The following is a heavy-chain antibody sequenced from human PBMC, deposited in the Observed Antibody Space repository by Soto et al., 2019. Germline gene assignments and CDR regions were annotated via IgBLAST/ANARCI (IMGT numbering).Heavy chain of an antibody. J-gene: IGHJ3*02. V-gene: IGHV4-59*08. CDR2: IYYSGST. Sequence: PSETLSLTCTVSGGSISSYYWSWIRQPPGKGLEWIGYIYYSGSTNYNPSLKSRVTISVDTSKNQFSLKLSSVTAADTAVYYCARSLRYCSSTSCWAFDIWGQGTMVT. CDR1: GGSISSYY. CDR3: ARSLRYCSSTSCWAFDI. D-gene: IGHD2-2*01.